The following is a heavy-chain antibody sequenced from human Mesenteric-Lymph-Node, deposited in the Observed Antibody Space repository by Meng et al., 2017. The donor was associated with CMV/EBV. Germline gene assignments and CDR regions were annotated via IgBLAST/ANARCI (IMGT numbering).Heavy chain of an antibody. CDR3: ARTPYDFWSGGYGMDV. D-gene: IGHD3-3*01. CDR1: GFTFSSYS. CDR2: ISSSSSYI. J-gene: IGHJ6*02. V-gene: IGHV3-21*01. Sequence: GESLKISCAASGFTFSSYSMNWVRQAPGKGLEWVSSISSSSSYIYYADSVKGRFTISRDNAKNSLYLQMNSLRAEDTAVYYCARTPYDFWSGGYGMDVWGQGTTVTVSS.